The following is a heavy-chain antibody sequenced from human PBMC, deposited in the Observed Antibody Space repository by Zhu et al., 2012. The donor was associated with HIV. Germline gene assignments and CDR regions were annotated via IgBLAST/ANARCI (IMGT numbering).Heavy chain of an antibody. CDR3: ARTGDDNHHASFDI. CDR2: IYRSGAT. D-gene: IGHD2-21*01. V-gene: IGHV4-38-2*01. J-gene: IGHJ4*01. Sequence: KGLEWIANIYRSGATYYNPSLRSRATISMDRSRNLFFLTLNSVTAADTAIYFCARTGDDNHHASFDIWDQGTLVTVSS.